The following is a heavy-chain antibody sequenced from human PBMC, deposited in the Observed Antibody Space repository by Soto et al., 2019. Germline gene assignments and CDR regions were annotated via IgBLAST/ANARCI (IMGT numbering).Heavy chain of an antibody. J-gene: IGHJ6*02. CDR3: AKMRGGSYYFYYYGMDV. CDR2: INHSGSI. Sequence: PSETLSLTCAVYGGSFSAYYWSWTRQPPGKGLEWIGEINHSGSINYNPSLKSRVTISVDTSKNQFSLKLSSVTAADTAVYYCAKMRGGSYYFYYYGMDVWGQGTTVTVSS. V-gene: IGHV4-34*01. D-gene: IGHD1-26*01. CDR1: GGSFSAYY.